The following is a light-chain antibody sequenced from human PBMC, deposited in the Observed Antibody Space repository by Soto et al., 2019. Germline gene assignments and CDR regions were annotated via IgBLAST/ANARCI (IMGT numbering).Light chain of an antibody. V-gene: IGKV1-5*01. CDR1: QSVTDW. Sequence: DIQLTQSPSTLSASVGDRVTITCRASQSVTDWLAWYQQKPGKAPKLRIYDASSLQSGVPSRFSGSGSGTEFSLSISSLQPDDFATYFCQQYYRSCSFGQGTKGEVK. J-gene: IGKJ2*04. CDR3: QQYYRSCS. CDR2: DAS.